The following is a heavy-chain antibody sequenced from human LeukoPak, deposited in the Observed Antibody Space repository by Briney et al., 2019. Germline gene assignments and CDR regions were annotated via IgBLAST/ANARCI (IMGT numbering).Heavy chain of an antibody. CDR1: GFTSSSYG. CDR2: IWYDGSNK. CDR3: ARGLVITGMGYDAFDI. D-gene: IGHD1-20*01. Sequence: PGGSLRLSCAASGFTSSSYGMHWVRQAPGKGLEWVAVIWYDGSNKYYADSVKGRFTISRDNSKNTLYLQMNSLRAEDTAVYYCARGLVITGMGYDAFDIWGQGTMVTVSS. V-gene: IGHV3-33*01. J-gene: IGHJ3*02.